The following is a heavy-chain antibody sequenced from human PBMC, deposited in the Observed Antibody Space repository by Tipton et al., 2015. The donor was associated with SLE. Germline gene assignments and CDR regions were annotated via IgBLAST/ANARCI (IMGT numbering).Heavy chain of an antibody. D-gene: IGHD4-23*01. CDR2: IKEDGSEN. J-gene: IGHJ2*01. V-gene: IGHV3-7*01. Sequence: SLRLSCAASGFTFSTSWMTWLRQAPGKGLEWVASIKEDGSENYYVDSVKGRFTISRGNAKNSLHLEMNNLRAEDTAVYYCARAQREVDYAGRYRYFDLWGRGTLVTVSS. CDR3: ARAQREVDYAGRYRYFDL. CDR1: GFTFSTSW.